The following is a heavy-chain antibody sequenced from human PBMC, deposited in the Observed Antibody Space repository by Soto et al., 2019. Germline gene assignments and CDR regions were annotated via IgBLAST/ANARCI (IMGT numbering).Heavy chain of an antibody. V-gene: IGHV1-3*01. CDR2: INAGNGNT. CDR1: GYTFTSYA. CDR3: ARSRWLGDSSGYYYVGWFDP. Sequence: QVQLVQSGAEVKKPGASVKVSCKASGYTFTSYAMHWVRQAPGQRLEWMGWINAGNGNTKYSQKFQGRVTITRDTSASTAYMELSSLRSEDTAVYYCARSRWLGDSSGYYYVGWFDPWGQGTLVTVSS. D-gene: IGHD3-22*01. J-gene: IGHJ5*02.